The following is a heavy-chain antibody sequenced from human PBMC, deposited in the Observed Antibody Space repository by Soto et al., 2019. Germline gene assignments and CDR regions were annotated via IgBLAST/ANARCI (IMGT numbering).Heavy chain of an antibody. D-gene: IGHD2-21*02. CDR1: GFTFSIYA. CDR2: ISGSGGSI. CDR3: AVAPNCGDDCRASTFRCFDI. Sequence: EVQLLESGGGLVQPGGSLRLSCAASGFTFSIYAMSWVRQAPGKGLEWVSAISGSGGSIYFANSVKGRFTISRDNSKDTMYMQMTNLRAEDTADYYCAVAPNCGDDCRASTFRCFDIWGRGTLVTVSS. J-gene: IGHJ2*01. V-gene: IGHV3-23*01.